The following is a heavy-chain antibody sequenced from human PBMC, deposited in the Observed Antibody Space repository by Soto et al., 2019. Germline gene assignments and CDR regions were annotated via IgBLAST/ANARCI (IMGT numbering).Heavy chain of an antibody. J-gene: IGHJ4*02. D-gene: IGHD1-1*01. Sequence: GGSLRLSCAASGSTFSNAWMTWVRQAPGKGLEWIGRIKSKTDGGTIYYAAPVKGRFTISRDDSKNTVYLQMNSLKIEDTAVYYCTTTGTIDYWGQGTMVTVSS. CDR2: IKSKTDGGTI. V-gene: IGHV3-15*01. CDR1: GSTFSNAW. CDR3: TTTGTIDY.